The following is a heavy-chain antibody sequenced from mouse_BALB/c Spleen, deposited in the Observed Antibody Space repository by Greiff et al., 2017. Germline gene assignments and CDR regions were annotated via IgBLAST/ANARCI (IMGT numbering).Heavy chain of an antibody. CDR1: GYAFTNYL. D-gene: IGHD2-4*01. Sequence: QVQLQQSGAELVRPGTSVKVSCKASGYAFTNYLIAWVKQRPGQGLEWIGVINPGSGGTNYNEKFKGKATLTADKSSSTAYMQLSSLTSDDSAVYYCARIYYDYHYAMDYWGQGTSVTVSS. CDR3: ARIYYDYHYAMDY. CDR2: INPGSGGT. V-gene: IGHV1-54*01. J-gene: IGHJ4*01.